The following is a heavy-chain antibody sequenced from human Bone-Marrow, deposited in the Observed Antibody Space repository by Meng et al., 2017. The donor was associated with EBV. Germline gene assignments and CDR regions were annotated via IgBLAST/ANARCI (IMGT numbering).Heavy chain of an antibody. CDR3: ARGVLLPDY. CDR2: FEHRGRT. CDR1: GGSFSGYY. J-gene: IGHJ4*02. V-gene: IGHV4-34*01. Sequence: QVQLQQLGSGRLKPSETLSLTCAVYGGSFSGYYLISIRQPPGQGLEWIGEFEHRGRTKYNPSLKSRVTISVDASKNQFSLNLTSVTAADTAVYYCARGVLLPDYWGPGTQVTVSS. D-gene: IGHD2-15*01.